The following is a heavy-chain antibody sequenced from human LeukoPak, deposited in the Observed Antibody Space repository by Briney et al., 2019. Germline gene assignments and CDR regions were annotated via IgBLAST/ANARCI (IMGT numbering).Heavy chain of an antibody. CDR2: IKSKSDGGTT. J-gene: IGHJ4*02. CDR3: TADPHFYDNSGCFFPPLS. D-gene: IGHD3-22*01. Sequence: GGSLRLSCAASGFTFSNAWMSWVRQAPGKGLEWVGRIKSKSDGGTTDYAAPVKGRFTISRDDSKNTFYLQMNSLKTDDTAVYFCTADPHFYDNSGCFFPPLSWGQGTLVTVSS. CDR1: GFTFSNAW. V-gene: IGHV3-15*01.